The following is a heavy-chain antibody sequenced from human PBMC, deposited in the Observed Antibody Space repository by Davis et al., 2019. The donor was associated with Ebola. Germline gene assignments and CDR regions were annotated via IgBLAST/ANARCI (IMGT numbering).Heavy chain of an antibody. CDR3: ARGRVHGDVIHDGAWYIDV. D-gene: IGHD4-17*01. Sequence: ASVKVSCKASGYTFTNNDINWVRLATGQGLEWMGWMNANSGSTGYAQKFQGRVSLTRDTSISTAYMEVTSLESEDTAVYYCARGRVHGDVIHDGAWYIDVWGKGTTVTVSS. CDR2: MNANSGST. J-gene: IGHJ6*03. CDR1: GYTFTNND. V-gene: IGHV1-8*03.